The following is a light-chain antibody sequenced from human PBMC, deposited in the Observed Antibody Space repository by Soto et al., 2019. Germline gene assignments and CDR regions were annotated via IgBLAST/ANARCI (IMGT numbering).Light chain of an antibody. CDR3: LQDYNYPLT. Sequence: AVQMTQSPSSLSASLVYRFTITCLASQSIRNDLGWYQQKPGKAPKLLIYAASSLQSGVPSRFSGSGSGTDFTLTISSLQPEDFATYYCLQDYNYPLTFGGGTKVDI. CDR1: QSIRND. CDR2: AAS. J-gene: IGKJ4*01. V-gene: IGKV1-6*01.